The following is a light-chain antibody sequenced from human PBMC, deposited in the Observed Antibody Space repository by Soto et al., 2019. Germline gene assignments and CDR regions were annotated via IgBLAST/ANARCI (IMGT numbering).Light chain of an antibody. CDR1: QSVSST. CDR3: QQYNNWPRT. Sequence: IVLTQSPGTPSLSPGETATLSCRASQSVSSTFLTWYQQKPGQAPRLLIYGASTRATGIPARFSGSGSGTEFTLTISSLQSEDFAVYYRQQYNNWPRTFGQGTKVDIK. CDR2: GAS. J-gene: IGKJ1*01. V-gene: IGKV3-15*01.